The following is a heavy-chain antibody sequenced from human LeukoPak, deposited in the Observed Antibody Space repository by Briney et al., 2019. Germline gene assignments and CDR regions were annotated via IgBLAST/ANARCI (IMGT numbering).Heavy chain of an antibody. V-gene: IGHV4-39*07. CDR1: GGSISSGGYY. J-gene: IGHJ1*01. CDR3: ASPRGDDSGGYYTWYFHH. D-gene: IGHD3-22*01. Sequence: SETLSLTCTVSGGSISSGGYYWGWIRQPPGKGLEWIGSGSTYYNPSLKSRVTISVDTSKNQFSLKLSSVTAADTAVYFCASPRGDDSGGYYTWYFHHWGQGILVTVSS. CDR2: SGST.